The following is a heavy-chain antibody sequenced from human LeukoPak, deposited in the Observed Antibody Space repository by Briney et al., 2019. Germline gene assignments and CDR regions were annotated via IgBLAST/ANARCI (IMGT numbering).Heavy chain of an antibody. CDR1: GGSISSYY. V-gene: IGHV4-59*01. Sequence: SETLSLTCTVSGGSISSYYWSWIRQPPGKGLEWIGDIYYSGSTNYNPSLKSRVTISVDTSKNQFSLKLSSVTAADTAVYYCTRGSIAYYYMDVWGKGTTVTISS. CDR3: TRGSIAYYYMDV. D-gene: IGHD3-22*01. CDR2: IYYSGST. J-gene: IGHJ6*03.